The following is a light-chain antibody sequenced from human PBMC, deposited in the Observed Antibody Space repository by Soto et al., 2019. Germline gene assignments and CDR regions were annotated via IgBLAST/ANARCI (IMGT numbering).Light chain of an antibody. CDR3: QHHNSYSQT. CDR2: GAS. V-gene: IGKV1-5*01. Sequence: DIQMTQSPPTLSASVGDRVTITCRASQSIRHYLAWYQQMPGKAPKLLIYGASTLQSGVTSRFSGSGSGTEFTLTISSLQPDDFGTYFCQHHNSYSQTFGQGNKVEIK. J-gene: IGKJ1*01. CDR1: QSIRHY.